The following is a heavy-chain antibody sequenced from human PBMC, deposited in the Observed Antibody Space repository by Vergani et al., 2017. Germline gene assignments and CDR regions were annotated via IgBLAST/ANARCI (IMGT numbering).Heavy chain of an antibody. CDR1: GGSISSYY. D-gene: IGHD4-17*01. V-gene: IGHV4-59*08. CDR3: ARRTHDYGDYENPNDAFDI. Sequence: QVQLQESGPGLVKASETLSLTCTVSGGSISSYYWSWIRQPPGEGLEWIGYIYYSGSTNYNPSLKSRVTISVDTSKNQFSLKLSSVTAADTAVYYCARRTHDYGDYENPNDAFDIWGQGTMVTVSS. CDR2: IYYSGST. J-gene: IGHJ3*02.